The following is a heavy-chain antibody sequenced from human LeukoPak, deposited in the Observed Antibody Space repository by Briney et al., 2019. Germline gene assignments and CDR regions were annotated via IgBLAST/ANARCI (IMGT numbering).Heavy chain of an antibody. V-gene: IGHV4-39*07. CDR1: GGSISSSSYY. D-gene: IGHD1-26*01. CDR2: IYYSGNT. CDR3: ARVLVPYSGSYFDS. Sequence: SETLSLTCTVSGGSISSSSYYWGWIRQPPGKGLEWIGTIYYSGNTYYNASLKSRFTISVDTSKNQFSLKLNSVTAADTAVYFCARVLVPYSGSYFDSWGQGTLVTVSS. J-gene: IGHJ4*02.